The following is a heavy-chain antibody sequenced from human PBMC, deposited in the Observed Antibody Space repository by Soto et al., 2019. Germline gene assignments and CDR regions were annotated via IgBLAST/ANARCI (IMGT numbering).Heavy chain of an antibody. D-gene: IGHD6-13*01. CDR2: ISGSGGST. CDR3: ANLGGYSSSWSGPTFDP. Sequence: PGGSLRLSCAASGFTVSSYAMSWVRQAPGKGLEWVSAISGSGGSTYYADSVKGRFTISRDNSKSTLYLQMNSLRAEDTAVYYCANLGGYSSSWSGPTFDPWGQGTLVTVSS. CDR1: GFTVSSYA. J-gene: IGHJ5*02. V-gene: IGHV3-23*01.